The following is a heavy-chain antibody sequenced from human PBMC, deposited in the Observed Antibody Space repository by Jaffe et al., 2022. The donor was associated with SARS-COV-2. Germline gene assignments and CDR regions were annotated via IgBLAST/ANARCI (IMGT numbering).Heavy chain of an antibody. CDR1: GFTFSSYA. CDR2: ISGSGGST. Sequence: EVQLVESGGGLVQPGGSLRLSCAASGFTFSSYAMSWVRQAPGKGLEWVSAISGSGGSTYYADSVKGRFTISRDNSKNTLYLQMNSLRAEDTAVYYCAKEVESRGGLLWFGEPKLGHFDYWGQGTLVTVSS. V-gene: IGHV3-23*04. D-gene: IGHD3-10*01. J-gene: IGHJ4*02. CDR3: AKEVESRGGLLWFGEPKLGHFDY.